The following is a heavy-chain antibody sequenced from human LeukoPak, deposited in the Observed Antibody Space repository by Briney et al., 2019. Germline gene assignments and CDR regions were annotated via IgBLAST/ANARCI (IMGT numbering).Heavy chain of an antibody. CDR2: IFHGDSDT. CDR1: GYRFTSYW. D-gene: IGHD5-24*01. V-gene: IGHV5-51*01. J-gene: IGHJ4*02. CDR3: ARRKDGYNLFDY. Sequence: GASLQISCKGSGYRFTSYWIGWVRQLPGKGLEWMGIIFHGDSDTRYSPSFQGQVTISADKSISTAYLQWSSLKASDTAMYYCARRKDGYNLFDYWGQGTLVTVSS.